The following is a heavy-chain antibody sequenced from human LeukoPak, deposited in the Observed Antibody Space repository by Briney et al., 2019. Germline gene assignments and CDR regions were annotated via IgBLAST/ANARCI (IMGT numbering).Heavy chain of an antibody. V-gene: IGHV1-69*05. Sequence: ASVKVSCKASGGTFSSYAISWVRQAPGQGLEWMGRIIPIFGTANYAQKFQGRVTITTDESTSTAYMELSSLRSEGTAAYYCARTNWGWYWYFDLWGRGTLVTVSS. CDR2: IIPIFGTA. D-gene: IGHD7-27*01. J-gene: IGHJ2*01. CDR3: ARTNWGWYWYFDL. CDR1: GGTFSSYA.